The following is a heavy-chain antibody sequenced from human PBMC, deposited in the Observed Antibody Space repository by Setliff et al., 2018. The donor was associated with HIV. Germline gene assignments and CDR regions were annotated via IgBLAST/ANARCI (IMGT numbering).Heavy chain of an antibody. CDR1: GYTFTNYD. D-gene: IGHD1-7*01. V-gene: IGHV1-8*02. Sequence: RASVKVSCKASGYTFTNYDINWVRQAAGQGLEWLGWVNPYSGNSGYAQKFHGRLTMTRDTSRGTAHMELRSLRSDDTAVYYCARVWLTGTTNYYYYGMDVWGQGTTVTVSS. CDR3: ARVWLTGTTNYYYYGMDV. CDR2: VNPYSGNS. J-gene: IGHJ6*01.